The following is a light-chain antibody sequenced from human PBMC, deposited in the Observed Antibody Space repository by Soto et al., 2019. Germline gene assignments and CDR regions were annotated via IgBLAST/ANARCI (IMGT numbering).Light chain of an antibody. CDR1: QSISRW. Sequence: DIQMTQSPSSLSASVGDRVTITCRASQSISRWLAWYQQKPGKAPKLLIYTASSLESGVPSRFSGGGAGTEITLTISSQHHDDAAYYYYQNYNSHRTFGQGTKVDI. CDR2: TAS. V-gene: IGKV1-5*03. CDR3: QNYNSHRT. J-gene: IGKJ1*01.